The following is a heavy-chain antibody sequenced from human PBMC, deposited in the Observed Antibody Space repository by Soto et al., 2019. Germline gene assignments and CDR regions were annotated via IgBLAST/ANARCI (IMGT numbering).Heavy chain of an antibody. V-gene: IGHV3-43*01. CDR2: ISWDGGST. D-gene: IGHD6-25*01. CDR3: AKGRLGAFDY. CDR1: GFTFDDYT. J-gene: IGHJ4*02. Sequence: GGSLRLSCAASGFTFDDYTMRWVRQAPGKGLEWVSLISWDGGSTYYADSVKGRFTISRDNSKNSLYLQMNSLRTEDTALYYCAKGRLGAFDYWGQGTLVTVSS.